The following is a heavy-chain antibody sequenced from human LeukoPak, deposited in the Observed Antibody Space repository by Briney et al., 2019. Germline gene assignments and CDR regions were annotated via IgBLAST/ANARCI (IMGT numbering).Heavy chain of an antibody. J-gene: IGHJ3*02. CDR2: ISHIGRT. Sequence: SETLSLTCAVSGDSFSSHYWTWIRQSPGTGLEWIGYISHIGRTNYNSSLKSRVTISIDTSKHQFSPKLRSVTAADTAVYYCARDLVTVTKGFDIWGQGTMVSVSS. D-gene: IGHD4-17*01. V-gene: IGHV4-59*11. CDR3: ARDLVTVTKGFDI. CDR1: GDSFSSHY.